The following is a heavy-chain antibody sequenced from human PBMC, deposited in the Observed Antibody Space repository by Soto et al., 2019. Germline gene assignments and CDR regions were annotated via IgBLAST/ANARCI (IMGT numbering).Heavy chain of an antibody. CDR1: GGSIGSYY. CDR2: IYYSGRT. D-gene: IGHD6-13*01. V-gene: IGHV4-59*08. Sequence: PSLTLCRTWTVAGGSIGSYYLSWIRPPTGKGLEWIGYIYYSGRTNYNPSLKRRVTISVDTSKNQFSLKLSSVTAADTAVYYCASVSSSWYGLPYWGQGTLVTVSS. CDR3: ASVSSSWYGLPY. J-gene: IGHJ4*02.